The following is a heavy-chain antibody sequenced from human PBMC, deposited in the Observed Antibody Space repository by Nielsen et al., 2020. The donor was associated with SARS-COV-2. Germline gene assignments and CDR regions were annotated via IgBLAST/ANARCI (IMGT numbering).Heavy chain of an antibody. CDR1: GFTFSSFA. V-gene: IGHV3-23*01. CDR3: ARGSTREYNNGWTLDN. J-gene: IGHJ4*02. D-gene: IGHD5-18*01. CDR2: IAGSGIST. Sequence: GGSLRLSCAASGFTFSSFAMSWVRQAPGKGLEWVSTIAGSGISTFYADSVKGRFTISRDNSKNTLYLAMNSLRAEDAALYYCARGSTREYNNGWTLDNWGQGTLLTVSS.